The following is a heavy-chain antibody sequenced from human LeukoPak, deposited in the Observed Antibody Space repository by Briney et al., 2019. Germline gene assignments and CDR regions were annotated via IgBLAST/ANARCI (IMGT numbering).Heavy chain of an antibody. D-gene: IGHD6-13*01. CDR1: SGSFSGYY. CDR3: AARPAAAGTFDY. J-gene: IGHJ4*02. V-gene: IGHV4-34*01. CDR2: INHSGST. Sequence: SETLSLTCAVYSGSFSGYYWSWIRQPPGKGLEWIGEINHSGSTNYNPSLKSRVTISVDTSKNQFSLKLSSVTAADTAVYYCAARPAAAGTFDYWGQGTLVTVSS.